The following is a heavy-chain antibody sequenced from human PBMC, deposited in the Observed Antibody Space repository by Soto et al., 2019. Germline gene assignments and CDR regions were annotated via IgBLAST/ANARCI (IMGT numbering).Heavy chain of an antibody. Sequence: SETLSLTCTVSGGSISSGGYYWSWIRQHPGEGLEWIGYIYYSGSTYYNPSLKSRVTMSVDTSKNQFSLKLSSVTAADTAVYYCARDGRYRDIAYYYGMDVWGQGTTVTVSS. D-gene: IGHD3-9*01. CDR1: GGSISSGGYY. CDR3: ARDGRYRDIAYYYGMDV. V-gene: IGHV4-31*03. CDR2: IYYSGST. J-gene: IGHJ6*02.